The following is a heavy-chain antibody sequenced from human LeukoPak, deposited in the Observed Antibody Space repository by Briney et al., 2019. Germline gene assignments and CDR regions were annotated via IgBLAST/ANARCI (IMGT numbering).Heavy chain of an antibody. Sequence: PGGSLRLSCADSGFTFSLYSMNWVRQAPGKGLEWVAVISYDGSNKYYADSVKGRFTISRDNSKNTLYLQMNSLRAEETAVYYCASSLWFGEFSVGYWGQGTLVTVSS. V-gene: IGHV3-30*03. CDR3: ASSLWFGEFSVGY. J-gene: IGHJ4*02. CDR2: ISYDGSNK. CDR1: GFTFSLYS. D-gene: IGHD3-10*01.